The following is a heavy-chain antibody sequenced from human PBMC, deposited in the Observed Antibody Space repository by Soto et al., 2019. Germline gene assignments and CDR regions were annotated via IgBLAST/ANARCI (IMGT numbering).Heavy chain of an antibody. CDR2: IDTSGTKI. CDR1: GFSFSSYV. D-gene: IGHD3-3*01. CDR3: ASHYDMWSGYLSPVDY. V-gene: IGHV3-48*03. Sequence: GGSLRLSCAASGFSFSSYVMGWARQAPGKGLEWISYIDTSGTKIYYADSVKGRFAITRDNAKNSLYLEMNSLRDEDTAVYYCASHYDMWSGYLSPVDYWGQGTLVTVSS. J-gene: IGHJ4*02.